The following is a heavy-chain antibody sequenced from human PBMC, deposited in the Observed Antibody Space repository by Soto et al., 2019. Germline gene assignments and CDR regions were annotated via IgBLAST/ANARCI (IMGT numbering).Heavy chain of an antibody. CDR1: GGSISSGDYY. J-gene: IGHJ6*02. CDR3: ARDHIRYYDSSGYYFTYYYYGMDV. CDR2: IYYSGST. Sequence: PAEPLSLTCTVSGGSISSGDYYWSWIRQPPGKGLEWIGYIYYSGSTYYNPSLKSRVTISVDTSKNQFSLKLSSVTAADTAVYYCARDHIRYYDSSGYYFTYYYYGMDVWGQGTTVTV. V-gene: IGHV4-30-4*01. D-gene: IGHD3-22*01.